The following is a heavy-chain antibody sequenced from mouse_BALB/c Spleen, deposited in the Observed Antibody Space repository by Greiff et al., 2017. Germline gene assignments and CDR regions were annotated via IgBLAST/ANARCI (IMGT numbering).Heavy chain of an antibody. D-gene: IGHD2-1*01. Sequence: LEWLAHIWWDDVKRYNPALKSRLTISKDTSSSQVFLKIASVDTADTATYYCARMGGNFFAWFAYWGQGTLVTVSA. CDR2: IWWDDVK. CDR3: ARMGGNFFAWFAY. V-gene: IGHV8-12*01. J-gene: IGHJ3*01.